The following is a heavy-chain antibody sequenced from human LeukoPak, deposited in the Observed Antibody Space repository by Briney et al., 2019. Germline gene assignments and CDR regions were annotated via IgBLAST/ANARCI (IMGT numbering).Heavy chain of an antibody. V-gene: IGHV1-2*02. D-gene: IGHD3-16*02. Sequence: GASVKVSCKASGYTFTGYYMHWVRQAPGQGLEWMGWINPNSGGTNYAQRFQGRVTMTRDTSIITAYMEVSRLRSDDTAVYYCARVRVNYRRLEEFSPIDYWGQGTLVTVSS. CDR3: ARVRVNYRRLEEFSPIDY. CDR2: INPNSGGT. CDR1: GYTFTGYY. J-gene: IGHJ4*02.